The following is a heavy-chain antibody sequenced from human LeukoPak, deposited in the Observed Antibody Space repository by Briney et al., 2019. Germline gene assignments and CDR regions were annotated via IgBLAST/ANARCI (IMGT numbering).Heavy chain of an antibody. Sequence: PGGSLRLSCEASGFTFTKFWMSWVRQAPGKGLEWVAVISYDGSNKYYADSVKGRFTISRDNSKNTLYLQMNSLRAEDTAVYYCSLAVAGWCFDYWGQGTLVTVSS. V-gene: IGHV3-30*03. CDR1: GFTFTKFW. D-gene: IGHD6-19*01. CDR2: ISYDGSNK. CDR3: SLAVAGWCFDY. J-gene: IGHJ4*02.